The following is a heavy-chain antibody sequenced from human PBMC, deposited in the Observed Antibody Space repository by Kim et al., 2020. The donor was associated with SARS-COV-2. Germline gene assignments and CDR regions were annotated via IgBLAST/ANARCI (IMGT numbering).Heavy chain of an antibody. D-gene: IGHD3-22*01. CDR3: ARGMYDSSGYQYYGMDV. Sequence: KGRFTNSRDNAKNSLYLQMNSLRAEDTAVYYCARGMYDSSGYQYYGMDVWGQGTTVTVSS. J-gene: IGHJ6*02. V-gene: IGHV3-11*06.